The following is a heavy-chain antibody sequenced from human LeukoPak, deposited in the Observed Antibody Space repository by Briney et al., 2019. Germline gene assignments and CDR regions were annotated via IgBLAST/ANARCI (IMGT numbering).Heavy chain of an antibody. CDR1: GFTFSSYA. D-gene: IGHD6-13*01. CDR2: ISYDGSNK. Sequence: PGGSLRLSCATSGFTFSSYAMHWVRQAPGKGLEWVAVISYDGSNKYYADSVKGRFTISRDNSKNTLYLQMNSLRAEDTAVYYCASLPDSSSWYRNYFDYWGQGTLVTVSS. J-gene: IGHJ4*02. CDR3: ASLPDSSSWYRNYFDY. V-gene: IGHV3-30-3*01.